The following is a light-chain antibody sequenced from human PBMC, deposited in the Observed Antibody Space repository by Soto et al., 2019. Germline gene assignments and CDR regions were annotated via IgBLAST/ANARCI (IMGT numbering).Light chain of an antibody. V-gene: IGLV2-14*01. CDR1: SSDVGGFQY. J-gene: IGLJ3*02. Sequence: QSALTQPASVSGSPGQSITISCTGSSSDVGGFQYVSWYQQHPGKAPKLMIYEVSNRPPGTSNRFSGSKSGNTASLTISGLQAEDEADYYCSSYTTSVRVVFGGGTKLTVL. CDR2: EVS. CDR3: SSYTTSVRVV.